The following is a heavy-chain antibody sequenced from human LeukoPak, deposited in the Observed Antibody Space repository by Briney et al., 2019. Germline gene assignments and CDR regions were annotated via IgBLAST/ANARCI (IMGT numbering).Heavy chain of an antibody. CDR3: AKSPKGVTATIIDY. J-gene: IGHJ4*02. V-gene: IGHV3-23*01. CDR2: ISGSGDNT. CDR1: GFTFNNYA. D-gene: IGHD2-21*02. Sequence: GGSLRLSCAASGFTFNNYAMSWVRQAPGKGLEWVSDISGSGDNTYYTDSVKGRFTISRDNSKNTLYLQMNSLRAEDTAVYYCAKSPKGVTATIIDYWGQGTLVTVSS.